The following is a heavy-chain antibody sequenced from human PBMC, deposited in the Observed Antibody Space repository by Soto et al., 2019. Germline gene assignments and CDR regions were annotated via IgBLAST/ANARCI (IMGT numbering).Heavy chain of an antibody. Sequence: ASVKVSCKASGYTFTSYGISWVRQAPGQGLEWMGWINAYNGNTKYAQKNHGRVTMTRDTSAITAYMEMSSLRSEDTAVYYCVRDGAATGSVYLDYWGQGTLVTVSS. J-gene: IGHJ4*02. CDR3: VRDGAATGSVYLDY. CDR2: INAYNGNT. D-gene: IGHD6-13*01. V-gene: IGHV1-18*01. CDR1: GYTFTSYG.